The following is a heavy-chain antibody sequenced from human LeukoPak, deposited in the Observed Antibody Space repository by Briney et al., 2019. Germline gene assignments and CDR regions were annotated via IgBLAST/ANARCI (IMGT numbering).Heavy chain of an antibody. D-gene: IGHD3-22*01. CDR1: GYTFTSYD. CDR2: MNPNSGNT. V-gene: IGHV1-8*01. CDR3: ARGGRTMIVVASAY. Sequence: ASVKVSCKASGYTFTSYDINWVRQATGQGLEWMGWMNPNSGNTGYAQKFQGRVTMTRNTSISTAYMELSSLRSEDTAVYYCARGGRTMIVVASAYWGQGTLVTVSS. J-gene: IGHJ4*02.